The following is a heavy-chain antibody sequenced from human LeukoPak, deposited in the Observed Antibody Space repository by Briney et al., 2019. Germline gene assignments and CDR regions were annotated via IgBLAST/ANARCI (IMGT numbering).Heavy chain of an antibody. Sequence: SETLSLTCTVSGGSISSYYWSWIRQPPGKGLEWIGYIYTSGSTNYNPSLKSRVTISVDTSKNQFSLKLSSVTAADTAVYYCARVPPYNWNYVPYYMDVWGKGTTVTVSS. D-gene: IGHD1-7*01. J-gene: IGHJ6*03. CDR2: IYTSGST. CDR1: GGSISSYY. V-gene: IGHV4-4*09. CDR3: ARVPPYNWNYVPYYMDV.